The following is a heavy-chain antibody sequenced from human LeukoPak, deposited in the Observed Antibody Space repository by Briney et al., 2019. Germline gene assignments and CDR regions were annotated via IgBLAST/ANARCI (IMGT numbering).Heavy chain of an antibody. CDR1: GFTFSSYA. CDR3: AKETDYNYIYYFDY. D-gene: IGHD5-24*01. V-gene: IGHV3-23*01. CDR2: ISGSGGRT. Sequence: GGSLRLSCAASGFTFSSYAMSWVGQAPGKGLEGVSGISGSGGRTYYADSVKGRFTISRDNSKNTLYLQMNSLRAEDTAVYSCAKETDYNYIYYFDYWGQGTLLTVSS. J-gene: IGHJ4*02.